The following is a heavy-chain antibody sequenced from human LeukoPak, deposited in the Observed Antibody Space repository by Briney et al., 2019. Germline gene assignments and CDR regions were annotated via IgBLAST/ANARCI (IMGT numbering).Heavy chain of an antibody. Sequence: PSETLSLTCTVSGGSISSGDYYWSWIRQPPGKGLECIGYIYYSGSTYYNPSLKSRVTISVDTSKNQFSLKLSSVTAADTAVYYCASSMVRGVIFDYWGQGTLVTVSS. D-gene: IGHD3-10*01. V-gene: IGHV4-30-4*01. CDR1: GGSISSGDYY. CDR3: ASSMVRGVIFDY. CDR2: IYYSGST. J-gene: IGHJ4*02.